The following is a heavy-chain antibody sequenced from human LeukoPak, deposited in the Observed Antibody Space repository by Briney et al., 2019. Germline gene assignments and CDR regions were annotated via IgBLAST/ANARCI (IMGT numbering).Heavy chain of an antibody. V-gene: IGHV1-18*01. CDR3: AREERFGELIQIDY. CDR2: ISAYNGNT. D-gene: IGHD3-10*01. Sequence: GWISAYNGNTNYAQQLQGRVTMTTDTSTSTAYMELRSLRSDDTAVYYCAREERFGELIQIDYWGQGTLVTVSS. J-gene: IGHJ4*02.